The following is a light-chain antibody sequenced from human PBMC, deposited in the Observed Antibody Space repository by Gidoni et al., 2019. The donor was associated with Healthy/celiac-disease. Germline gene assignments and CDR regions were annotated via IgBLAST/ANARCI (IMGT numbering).Light chain of an antibody. V-gene: IGKV4-1*01. Sequence: DIVMTQSPDSLAVSLGERATINCKSSQSVLYSSNNKNYLALYQQKPGQPPKLLIYWASTRESGVPDRFSSSGSGTDFTLTISSLQAEDVAVYYCQQYYSTPITFGQGTRLEIK. CDR1: QSVLYSSNNKNY. CDR2: WAS. CDR3: QQYYSTPIT. J-gene: IGKJ5*01.